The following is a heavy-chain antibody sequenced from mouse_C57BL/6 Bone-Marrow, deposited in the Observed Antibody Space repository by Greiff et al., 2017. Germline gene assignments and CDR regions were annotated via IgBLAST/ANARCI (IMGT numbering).Heavy chain of an antibody. CDR3: AHSNLWAMDY. Sequence: EVQLQQPGAELVKPGASVKMSCKASGYTFTSYWITWVKQRPGQGLEWIGVINPYNGGTSYNQKFKGKATLTVDKSSSTAYMELNSLTSEDSAVYYCAHSNLWAMDYWGQGTSVTGSS. V-gene: IGHV1-19*01. D-gene: IGHD2-5*01. J-gene: IGHJ4*01. CDR1: GYTFTSYW. CDR2: INPYNGGT.